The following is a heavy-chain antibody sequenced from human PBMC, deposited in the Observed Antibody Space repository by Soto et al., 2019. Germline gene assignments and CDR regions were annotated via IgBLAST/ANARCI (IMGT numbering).Heavy chain of an antibody. D-gene: IGHD3-10*01. CDR3: VKDTGADY. Sequence: PGGALRLSCAASGFTFSSYGMYWVRQAPGKGLEWVARISYDGSNQFYGDSVKGRFTISRDNSKNTLYLQMNSLRSEDTAVYYYVKDTGADYWGQGTLVTVSS. CDR1: GFTFSSYG. J-gene: IGHJ4*02. V-gene: IGHV3-30*18. CDR2: ISYDGSNQ.